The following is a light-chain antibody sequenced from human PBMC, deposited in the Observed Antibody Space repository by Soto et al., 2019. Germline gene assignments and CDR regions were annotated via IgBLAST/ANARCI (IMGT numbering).Light chain of an antibody. J-gene: IGLJ2*01. CDR1: SNDDGRYNY. CDR2: EVS. Sequence: QSALTQPASVSGSPGESITISCSGTSNDDGRYNYVSWYQQHPGKVPKLLIYEVSQRPSGISNRLSGSKSGNTASLTISGLQAEDEADYFCSSYTRNSTVAFGGGTKLTVL. V-gene: IGLV2-14*03. CDR3: SSYTRNSTVA.